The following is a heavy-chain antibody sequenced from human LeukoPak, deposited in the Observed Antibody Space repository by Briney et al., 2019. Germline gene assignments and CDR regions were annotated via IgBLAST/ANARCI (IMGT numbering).Heavy chain of an antibody. CDR1: GFTSSSYG. D-gene: IGHD3-22*01. CDR2: IRYDGSNK. V-gene: IGHV3-30*02. J-gene: IGHJ4*02. CDR3: ARDGPGNYDSSSFDY. Sequence: GGSLRLSCAASGFTSSSYGMHWVRQAPGKGLEWVAFIRYDGSNKYYADSVKGRFTISRDNSKNTLYLQMNSLRAEDTAVYYCARDGPGNYDSSSFDYWGQGTLVTVSS.